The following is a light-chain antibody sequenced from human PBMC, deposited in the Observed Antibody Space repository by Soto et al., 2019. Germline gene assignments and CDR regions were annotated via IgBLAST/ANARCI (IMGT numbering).Light chain of an antibody. CDR1: QSVSNS. CDR3: QQRSNWQFT. CDR2: GAS. J-gene: IGKJ3*01. Sequence: EIVLTQSPATLSLSPGERATLSCRASQSVSNSLVWYQQKPGQAPRLLIYGASNRATGIPARFSGSGSGTDFTLTISSREPEDFAVYYCQQRSNWQFTFGPGTKVDIE. V-gene: IGKV3-11*01.